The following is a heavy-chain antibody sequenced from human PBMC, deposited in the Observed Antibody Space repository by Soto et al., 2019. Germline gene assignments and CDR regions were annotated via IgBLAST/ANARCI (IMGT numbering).Heavy chain of an antibody. CDR1: GGSIGGYD. Sequence: SETLCVTCSVAGGSIGGYDGSWIRQTPGKGLEWIGYIYYSGSTNYNPSLKSRVTISVDTSKNQFSLKLSSVTAADTAVYYCARSGAYQYYYYMDVWGKGTTVTVSS. D-gene: IGHD2-2*01. J-gene: IGHJ6*03. CDR3: ARSGAYQYYYYMDV. CDR2: IYYSGST. V-gene: IGHV4-59*01.